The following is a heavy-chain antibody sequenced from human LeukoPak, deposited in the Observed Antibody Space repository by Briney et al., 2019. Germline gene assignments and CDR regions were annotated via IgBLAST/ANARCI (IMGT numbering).Heavy chain of an antibody. V-gene: IGHV4-39*01. Sequence: SETLSLTCSVSGGPITTSSYYWGWIRQPPEKGLECIGSIYYTGGTNYSPSLKSRVTISVDTSKHQFSLKLSSVTAADTAVYYCARFVPVAGTFDYWGQGTLVTVSS. CDR3: ARFVPVAGTFDY. CDR1: GGPITTSSYY. CDR2: IYYTGGT. D-gene: IGHD6-19*01. J-gene: IGHJ4*02.